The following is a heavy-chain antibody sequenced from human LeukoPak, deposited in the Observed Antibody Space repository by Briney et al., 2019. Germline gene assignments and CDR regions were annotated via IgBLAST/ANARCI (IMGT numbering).Heavy chain of an antibody. J-gene: IGHJ4*02. D-gene: IGHD2-15*01. V-gene: IGHV1-69*13. CDR1: GGTFSSYA. CDR3: AKEMQSGYCSGGTCPVFDY. Sequence: SVKVSCKASGGTFSSYAISWVRQAPGQGLEWMGGIIPIFGTANYAQKFQGRVTITADESTSTAYMELSSLRSEDTAVYYCAKEMQSGYCSGGTCPVFDYWGQGALVTVSS. CDR2: IIPIFGTA.